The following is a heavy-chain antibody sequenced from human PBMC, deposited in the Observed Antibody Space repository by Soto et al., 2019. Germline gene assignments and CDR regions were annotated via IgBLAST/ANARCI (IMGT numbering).Heavy chain of an antibody. CDR1: GFTFTSFA. J-gene: IGHJ4*02. V-gene: IGHV3-23*01. Sequence: PGGSLRLSCAASGFTFTSFAISWVRQAPGTGLEWVASISGTGSTTYYGDSVTGRFTVSRDNSKNMVYLQMKSLRPEDTAVYFCAKGTARVNCQNLDSWGQGTRGTVSS. CDR3: AKGTARVNCQNLDS. D-gene: IGHD2-15*01. CDR2: ISGTGSTT.